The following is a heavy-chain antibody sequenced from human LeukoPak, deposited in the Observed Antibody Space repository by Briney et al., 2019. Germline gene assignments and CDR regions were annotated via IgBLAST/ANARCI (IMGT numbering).Heavy chain of an antibody. CDR2: IKQDGSEK. J-gene: IGHJ3*02. CDR3: AVYSSGWYNTFDI. Sequence: GGSLRLSCAASGFTFDNYWMSWVRQAPGKGLEWVANIKQDGSEKYYVDSVKGRFTISRDNAKNSLFLQMNSLGAEDTAVYYCAVYSSGWYNTFDIWGQGTMVTVSS. V-gene: IGHV3-7*01. CDR1: GFTFDNYW. D-gene: IGHD6-19*01.